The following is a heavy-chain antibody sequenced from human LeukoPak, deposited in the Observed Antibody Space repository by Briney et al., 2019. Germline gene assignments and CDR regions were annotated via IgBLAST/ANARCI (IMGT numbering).Heavy chain of an antibody. J-gene: IGHJ4*02. CDR3: ARVSVGATMLAYFDY. CDR1: GYTFTNYY. V-gene: IGHV1-46*01. CDR2: INPSGGIT. Sequence: ASVKVSCKASGYTFTNYYMHWVRQAPGQGLEWMGIINPSGGITNYAQKFQGRVTMTRDMSTSTVYMELSSLRSEDTAVYYCARVSVGATMLAYFDYWGQETLLTVSS. D-gene: IGHD1-26*01.